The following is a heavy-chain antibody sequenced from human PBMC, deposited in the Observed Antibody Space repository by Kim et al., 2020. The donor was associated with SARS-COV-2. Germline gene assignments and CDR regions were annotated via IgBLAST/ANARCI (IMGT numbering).Heavy chain of an antibody. D-gene: IGHD3-3*01. CDR1: GGSFSGYY. V-gene: IGHV4-34*01. CDR2: IDHGGGT. CDR3: GSGDFVVITAPTSGDVFD. J-gene: IGHJ4*01. Sequence: SETLSLTCVVYGGSFSGYYWNWIRQPPGKGLEWIGEIDHGGGTNYNPSRKNRGFITSNTTNNHSPQMLNSVTAAETSVYFCGSGDFVVITAPTSGDVFD.